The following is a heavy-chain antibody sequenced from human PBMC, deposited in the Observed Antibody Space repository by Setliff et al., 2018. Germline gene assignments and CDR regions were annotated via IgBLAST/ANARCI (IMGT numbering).Heavy chain of an antibody. J-gene: IGHJ4*02. CDR2: IFDGGST. CDR3: ARTDDYYNFYDY. Sequence: PSETLSLTCTVSGASISSSSYYWAWIRQPPERGLELIGSIFDGGSTYYNPSLKSRVTISIDASKNQFSLKLDSVTAADTAVYYCARTDDYYNFYDYWGQGTLVTVSS. D-gene: IGHD3-3*01. V-gene: IGHV4-39*07. CDR1: GASISSSSYY.